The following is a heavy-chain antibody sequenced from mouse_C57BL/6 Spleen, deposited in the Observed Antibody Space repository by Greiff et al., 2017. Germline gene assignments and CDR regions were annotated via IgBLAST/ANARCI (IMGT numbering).Heavy chain of an antibody. CDR1: GYTFTSYW. D-gene: IGHD1-1*01. J-gene: IGHJ2*01. V-gene: IGHV1-69*01. Sequence: QVQLQQPGAELVMPGASVKLSCKASGYTFTSYWMHWVKQRPGQGLEWIGDIDPSDSYTNYNQKFKGKSTLTVDKSSSTAYMQLSSLTSEDSAVYYCARFTTVVADYWGQGTTLTVSS. CDR3: ARFTTVVADY. CDR2: IDPSDSYT.